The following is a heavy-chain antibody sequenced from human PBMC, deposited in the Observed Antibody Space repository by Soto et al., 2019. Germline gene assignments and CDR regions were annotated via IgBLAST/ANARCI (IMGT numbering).Heavy chain of an antibody. J-gene: IGHJ4*02. CDR3: AHRILRTVFGLVTTTATYFDF. D-gene: IGHD3-3*01. CDR1: GFSLTTSGVG. Sequence: QITLNESGPTVVKPAETLTLTCTFSGFSLTTSGVGVGWIRQFPGKAPEWLALIYWDDDKRYSASLKSRLTSTKDTSKNQVLLTMASADPADTATYYCAHRILRTVFGLVTTTATYFDFWGQGTPVVVSS. CDR2: IYWDDDK. V-gene: IGHV2-5*02.